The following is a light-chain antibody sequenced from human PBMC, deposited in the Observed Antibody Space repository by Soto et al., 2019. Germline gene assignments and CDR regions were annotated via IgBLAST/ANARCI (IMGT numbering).Light chain of an antibody. Sequence: EIVMTQSPATLSVSPGERATLSCRASQSVGSNLAWYQQEPGQAPRLLIYGASTRANGIPARFSGTGSGTEFTLTISSLQSDDFALYYCQQYTKWPRFGPGTKVDIK. CDR3: QQYTKWPR. CDR1: QSVGSN. J-gene: IGKJ3*01. V-gene: IGKV3-15*01. CDR2: GAS.